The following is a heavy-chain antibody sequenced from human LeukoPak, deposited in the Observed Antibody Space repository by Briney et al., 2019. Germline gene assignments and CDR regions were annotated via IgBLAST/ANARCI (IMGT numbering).Heavy chain of an antibody. CDR2: ISGYTGDT. CDR1: GYTFTNYD. CDR3: ARAGYCGDGGCRGGSAFDV. J-gene: IGHJ3*01. D-gene: IGHD2-15*01. Sequence: ASVKVSCKTSGYTFTNYDIYWVRQAPGQGLECMGWISGYTGDTKYAQILQGRFTVTTDTSTSTAYMELRSLTYDDAAVYYCARAGYCGDGGCRGGSAFDVWGQGTMVTVSS. V-gene: IGHV1-18*01.